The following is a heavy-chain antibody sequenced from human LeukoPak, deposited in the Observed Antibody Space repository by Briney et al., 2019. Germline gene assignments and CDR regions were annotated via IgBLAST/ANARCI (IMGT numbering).Heavy chain of an antibody. D-gene: IGHD6-6*01. V-gene: IGHV3-21*01. CDR3: GRVGGRSKAAKGDAFDI. CDR1: GFTFSSYS. Sequence: PGGSLRPSCAASGFTFSSYSMNWVRQAPGKGLEWVSSISSGSTYMYYADSVKGRFTISRDNAQNSMYLQMNSLRAEDTAVYYCGRVGGRSKAAKGDAFDIWGQGTMVVVSS. J-gene: IGHJ3*02. CDR2: ISSGSTYM.